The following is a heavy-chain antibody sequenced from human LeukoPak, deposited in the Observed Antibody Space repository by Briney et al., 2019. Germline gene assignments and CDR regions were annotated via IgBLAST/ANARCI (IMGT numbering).Heavy chain of an antibody. CDR2: MSPDENEK. D-gene: IGHD5-12*01. J-gene: IGHJ4*02. CDR1: EFTFTNYW. Sequence: GGSLRLSCAITEFTFTNYWKNWVRQASGKGLEWVANMSPDENEKKYVDSVKGRFTISTDNAKKTLYLQMNSLRVEDTAMYYCLGYGNDNPWGQGALVTVSS. CDR3: LGYGNDNP. V-gene: IGHV3-7*03.